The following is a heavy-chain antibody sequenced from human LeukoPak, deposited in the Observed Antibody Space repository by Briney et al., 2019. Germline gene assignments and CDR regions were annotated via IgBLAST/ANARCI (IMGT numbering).Heavy chain of an antibody. CDR1: GYRFNDEW. CDR3: ARHVDDSSGYYYRTMYYFDY. V-gene: IGHV5-51*01. Sequence: GESLKISCKASGYRFNDEWIGWVRQKSGEGLEWMGIIYPDGSHIAYSPSFQGQVTISADKSISTAYLQWSSLKASDTAMYYCARHVDDSSGYYYRTMYYFDYWGQGTLVTVSS. CDR2: IYPDGSHI. J-gene: IGHJ4*02. D-gene: IGHD3-22*01.